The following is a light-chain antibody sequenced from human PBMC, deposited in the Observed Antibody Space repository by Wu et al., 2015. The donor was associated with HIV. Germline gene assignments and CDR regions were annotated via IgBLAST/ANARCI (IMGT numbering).Light chain of an antibody. V-gene: IGKV3-20*01. CDR3: QHYGSSPYS. CDR2: DTS. CDR1: QSVGSSD. J-gene: IGKJ2*03. Sequence: EIVLTQTPATLSLSPGERVTLSCRASQSVGSSDLAWYQQKPGQAPRLLIYDTSSRATDIPDRFSGSGSGTDFTLTIRTLEPEDFAVYYCQHYGSSPYSFGQGTKLEIK.